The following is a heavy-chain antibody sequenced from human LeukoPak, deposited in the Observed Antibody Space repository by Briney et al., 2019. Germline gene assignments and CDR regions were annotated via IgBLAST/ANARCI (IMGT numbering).Heavy chain of an antibody. CDR2: ISSSGSTI. V-gene: IGHV3-48*03. CDR3: ARVGATSYGDYDY. CDR1: GFTFSSYE. D-gene: IGHD4-17*01. Sequence: KSGGSLRLSCAASGFTFSSYEMNWVRQAPGKGLEWVSYISSSGSTIYYADSVKGRFTISRDNAKNSLYLQMNSLRAEDTAVYYCARVGATSYGDYDYWGQGTLVTVSS. J-gene: IGHJ4*02.